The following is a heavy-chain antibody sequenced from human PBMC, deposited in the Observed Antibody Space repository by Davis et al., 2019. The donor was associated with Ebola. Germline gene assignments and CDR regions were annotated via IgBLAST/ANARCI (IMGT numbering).Heavy chain of an antibody. D-gene: IGHD1-1*01. Sequence: SVKVSCKTSGDTYRDYAVSWVRQAPGQGFEWMGSIIPLLGTPKYAQKFQGRVIITADESTTTVYMDLSSLRSEDTAVYYCGKGKLEEMDSWGQGTLVTVSS. V-gene: IGHV1-69*11. CDR3: GKGKLEEMDS. J-gene: IGHJ4*02. CDR1: GDTYRDYA. CDR2: IIPLLGTP.